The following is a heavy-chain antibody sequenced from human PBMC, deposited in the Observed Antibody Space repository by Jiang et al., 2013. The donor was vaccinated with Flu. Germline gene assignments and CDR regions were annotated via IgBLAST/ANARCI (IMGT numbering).Heavy chain of an antibody. D-gene: IGHD3-22*01. V-gene: IGHV2-5*02. CDR2: IYWDDSE. Sequence: TQTLTLNLRLXWVSLANSCVGVAWVRXPPGKALEWLALIYWDDSERYSPSLKSRLTISKDXSKNQVVLTLTNMDPVDTATYFCARAISSSWSPLRAPTSELDVWGQGDHGSPSP. CDR3: ARAISSSWSPLRAPTSELDV. J-gene: IGHJ6*02. CDR1: VSLANSCVG.